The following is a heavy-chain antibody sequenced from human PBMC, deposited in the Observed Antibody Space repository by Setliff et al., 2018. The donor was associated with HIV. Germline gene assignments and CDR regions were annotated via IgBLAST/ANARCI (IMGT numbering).Heavy chain of an antibody. CDR2: IIPISGRT. J-gene: IGHJ6*03. V-gene: IGHV1-69*06. CDR1: GGTFSSYA. Sequence: SVKVSCKASGGTFSSYAFSWVRQAPGQGLEWMGGIIPISGRTIYAEKFQGRVTITADTSTDTAYMKLSSLRSEDTAVYYCATDRAIVPYYYMDVWGKGTTVTVSS. D-gene: IGHD2-2*01. CDR3: ATDRAIVPYYYMDV.